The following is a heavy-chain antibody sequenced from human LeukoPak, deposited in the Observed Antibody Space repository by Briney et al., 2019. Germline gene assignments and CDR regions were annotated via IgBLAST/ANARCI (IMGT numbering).Heavy chain of an antibody. CDR1: GYTFTGYY. D-gene: IGHD3-22*01. CDR3: ARARAALYYYDSSGALDY. V-gene: IGHV1-2*02. CDR2: INPNSGGT. J-gene: IGHJ4*02. Sequence: ASVKVSCKASGYTFTGYYMHWVRQAPGQGLEWMGWINPNSGGTNYAQKFQGRVTMTRDTSISTAYMELSRLRSDDTAVYYCARARAALYYYDSSGALDYWGQGTLATVSS.